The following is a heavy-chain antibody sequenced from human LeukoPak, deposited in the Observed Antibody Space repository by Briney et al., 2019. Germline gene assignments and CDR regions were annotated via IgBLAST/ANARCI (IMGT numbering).Heavy chain of an antibody. J-gene: IGHJ4*02. Sequence: GASVKVSCKTSGYTFTSYYISWVRQAAGQGLEWMAWISAYNGNTKYAQKFQGRVTMTTDTSTSTAYMELRSLRSDDTAVYYCARDPLRFGELLGYFDYWGQGTLVTVSS. CDR2: ISAYNGNT. CDR1: GYTFTSYY. CDR3: ARDPLRFGELLGYFDY. D-gene: IGHD3-10*01. V-gene: IGHV1-18*01.